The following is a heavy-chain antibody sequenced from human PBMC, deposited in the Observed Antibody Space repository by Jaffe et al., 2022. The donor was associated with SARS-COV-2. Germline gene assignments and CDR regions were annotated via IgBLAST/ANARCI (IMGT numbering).Heavy chain of an antibody. CDR1: GGSISSGGYY. CDR3: ARDVALTANFDY. Sequence: QVQLLESGPGLVKPSQTLSLTCTVSGGSISSGGYYWTWIRQHPGKGLEYIGYIYYSGNTYSNPSLKSRVTISVDTSKNQFSLKLSSVTAADTAVYYCARDVALTANFDYWGQGTLVTVSS. CDR2: IYYSGNT. V-gene: IGHV4-31*03. J-gene: IGHJ4*02. D-gene: IGHD3-9*01.